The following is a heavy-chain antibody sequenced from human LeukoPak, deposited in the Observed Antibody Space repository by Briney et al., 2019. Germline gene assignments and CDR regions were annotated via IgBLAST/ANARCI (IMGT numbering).Heavy chain of an antibody. V-gene: IGHV1-8*01. Sequence: ASVKVSCKASGYTFTSYDINWVRQAPGQGLEWMGWMNPNSGNTGYAQKFQGRVTMTRNTSISTAYMELSSLRSEDTAIYYCARETAPRGRRVVITSTWGQGILVTVSS. CDR3: ARETAPRGRRVVITST. CDR1: GYTFTSYD. CDR2: MNPNSGNT. D-gene: IGHD3-22*01. J-gene: IGHJ5*02.